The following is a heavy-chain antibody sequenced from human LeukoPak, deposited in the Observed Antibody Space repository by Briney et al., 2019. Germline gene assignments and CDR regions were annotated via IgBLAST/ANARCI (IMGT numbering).Heavy chain of an antibody. D-gene: IGHD4-11*01. J-gene: IGHJ2*01. CDR2: IKSDGSRT. CDR3: AREDYNDDGWYFDL. V-gene: IGHV3-74*01. Sequence: GGSLRLSCAASGFTFSSHWMHWVSHAPGKGLVWVSRIKSDGSRTSYADSVKGRFTISRDNAKNTLYLQMNSLRAEDTAVYYCAREDYNDDGWYFDLWGRGTLVTVSS. CDR1: GFTFSSHW.